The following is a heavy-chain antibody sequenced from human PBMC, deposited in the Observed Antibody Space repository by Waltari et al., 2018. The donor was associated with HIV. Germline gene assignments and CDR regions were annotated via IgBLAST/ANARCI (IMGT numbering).Heavy chain of an antibody. CDR1: GGSISSYY. V-gene: IGHV4-59*01. CDR3: ARDRADYYDSSGYYPDAFDI. CDR2: IYYSGST. D-gene: IGHD3-22*01. J-gene: IGHJ3*02. Sequence: QVQLQESGPGLVKPSDTLSLTCTVSGGSISSYYWSWIRQPPGKGLEWIGYIYYSGSTNYNPSLKSRVTISVDTSKNQFSLKLSSVTAADTAVYYCARDRADYYDSSGYYPDAFDIWGQGTMVTVSS.